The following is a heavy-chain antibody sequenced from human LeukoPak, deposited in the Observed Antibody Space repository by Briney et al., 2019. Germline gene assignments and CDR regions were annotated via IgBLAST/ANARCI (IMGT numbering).Heavy chain of an antibody. D-gene: IGHD2-2*01. V-gene: IGHV4-39*01. CDR1: GGSISSSSYY. CDR2: IYYSGST. CDR3: ARQRDIVVVLDY. J-gene: IGHJ4*02. Sequence: SETLSLTCTVSGGSISSSSYYWGWIRQPPGKGLEWIGSIYYSGSTYYNPSPKSRVTISVDTPKNQFSLKLSSVTAADTAVYYCARQRDIVVVLDYWGQGTLVTVSS.